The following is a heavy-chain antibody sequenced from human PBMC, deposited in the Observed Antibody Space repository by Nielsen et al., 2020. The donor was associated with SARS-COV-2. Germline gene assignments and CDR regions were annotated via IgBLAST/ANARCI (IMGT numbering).Heavy chain of an antibody. D-gene: IGHD2-15*01. CDR1: GYSISSGYY. V-gene: IGHV4-38-2*02. J-gene: IGHJ2*01. Sequence: GSLRLSCTVSGYSISSGYYWGWIRQPPGKGLEWIGSIYHSGSTYYSPSLKSRVTISVDTSKNQFSLKLTSVTAADTAVYYCAAILLPYWYFDLWGRGTLVTVSS. CDR3: AAILLPYWYFDL. CDR2: IYHSGST.